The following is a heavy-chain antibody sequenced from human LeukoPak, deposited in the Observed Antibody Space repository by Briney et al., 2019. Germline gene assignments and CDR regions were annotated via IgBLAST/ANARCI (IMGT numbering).Heavy chain of an antibody. CDR2: IYTSGST. D-gene: IGHD4-17*01. V-gene: IGHV4-4*09. J-gene: IGHJ6*03. Sequence: SETLSLTCIVSGGSISSYYWSWIRQPPGKGLEWIGYIYTSGSTNYNPSLKSRVTISVDTSKNQFSLKLSSVTAADTAVYYCARLQFHYASTVPHYYYMDVWGKGTTVTVSS. CDR1: GGSISSYY. CDR3: ARLQFHYASTVPHYYYMDV.